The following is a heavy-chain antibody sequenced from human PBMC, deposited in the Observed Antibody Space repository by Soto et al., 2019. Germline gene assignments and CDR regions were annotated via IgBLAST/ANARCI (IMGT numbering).Heavy chain of an antibody. CDR2: ISYDGSNK. V-gene: IGHV3-30*18. Sequence: GGSLRLSCAASGFTFSSYGMHWVRQAPGKGLEWVAVISYDGSNKYYADSVKGRFTISRDNSKNTLYLQMNSLRAEDTAVYYCAKEGDFWSGYPPPAYFDYWGQGTLVTVSS. D-gene: IGHD3-3*01. CDR3: AKEGDFWSGYPPPAYFDY. CDR1: GFTFSSYG. J-gene: IGHJ4*02.